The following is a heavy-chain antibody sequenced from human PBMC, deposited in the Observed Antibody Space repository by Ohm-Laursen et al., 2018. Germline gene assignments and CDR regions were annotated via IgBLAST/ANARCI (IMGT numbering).Heavy chain of an antibody. V-gene: IGHV3-21*01. CDR2: IGFSSSYI. Sequence: SLRLSCAASGFTFSSYSLNWVRQAPGKGLAWVSSIGFSSSYIYYADSVKGRFTISRDNAKNSLYLQMNSLRAEDTAVYYCARDVAHGGYGFGMDVWGQGTTVTVSS. CDR1: GFTFSSYS. D-gene: IGHD5-12*01. J-gene: IGHJ6*02. CDR3: ARDVAHGGYGFGMDV.